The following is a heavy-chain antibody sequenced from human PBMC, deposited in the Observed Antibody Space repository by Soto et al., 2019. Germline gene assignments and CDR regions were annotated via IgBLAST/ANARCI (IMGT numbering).Heavy chain of an antibody. CDR3: ATGGSFVRFLEWLLDYGMDV. CDR1: GGTFSSYA. CDR2: IIPIFGTA. J-gene: IGHJ6*02. V-gene: IGHV1-69*06. Sequence: SVKVSCKASGGTFSSYAISWVRQAPGQGLEWMGGIIPIFGTANYAQKFQGRVTITADKSTSTAYMELSSLRSEDTAVYYCATGGSFVRFLEWLLDYGMDVWGQGTTVTVSS. D-gene: IGHD3-3*01.